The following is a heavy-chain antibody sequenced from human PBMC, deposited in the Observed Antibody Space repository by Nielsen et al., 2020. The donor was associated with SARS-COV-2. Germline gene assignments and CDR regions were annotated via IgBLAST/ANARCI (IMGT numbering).Heavy chain of an antibody. CDR2: ISPYNGNT. J-gene: IGHJ4*02. D-gene: IGHD5/OR15-5a*01. V-gene: IGHV1-18*01. CDR3: ARVEQLYDYFDY. CDR1: GYTFAIYG. Sequence: ASVKVSCKASGYTFAIYGISWVRQAPGQGLEWMGWISPYNGNTNYAQKLQGRVTMTTDTSTTTAYMELMSLRSDDTAVYYCARVEQLYDYFDYWGQGTLVTVSS.